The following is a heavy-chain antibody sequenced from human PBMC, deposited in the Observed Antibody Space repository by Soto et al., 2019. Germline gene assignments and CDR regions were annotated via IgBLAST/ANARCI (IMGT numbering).Heavy chain of an antibody. V-gene: IGHV4-61*01. CDR2: VSNSANS. CDR1: GDSVSSGNYY. J-gene: IGHJ4*02. D-gene: IGHD3-22*01. Sequence: SETLSLTCSVSGDSVSSGNYYWSWMRQSPGKGLEWIGYVSNSANSNYNPSLRSRVTISVDTSKNQFSLKLSSVTAADTAVYHCARTDSRGSWAAWFWGQGILVTVSS. CDR3: ARTDSRGSWAAWF.